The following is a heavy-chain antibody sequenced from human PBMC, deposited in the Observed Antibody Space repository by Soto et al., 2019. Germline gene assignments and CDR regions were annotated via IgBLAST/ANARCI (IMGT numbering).Heavy chain of an antibody. CDR3: ARARGGYSDR. CDR1: GYTFTSYD. CDR2: IRVYNVNT. D-gene: IGHD1-26*01. Sequence: QVQLVQSGAEVKKPGASVKVSCTASGYTFTSYDISWVRQRPGQGLEWMGLIRVYNVNTNYAQKFQDRVTVTTDTSTSTAYMELRSLRSDDTAVYYCARARGGYSDRWGQGTLVTVSS. J-gene: IGHJ5*02. V-gene: IGHV1-18*04.